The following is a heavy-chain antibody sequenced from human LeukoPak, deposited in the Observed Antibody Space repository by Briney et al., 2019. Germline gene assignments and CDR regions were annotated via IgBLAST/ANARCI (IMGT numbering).Heavy chain of an antibody. CDR3: AKDLERHIVVVTASAVDY. Sequence: GTSLRLSCAASGFTFSSYGMHWVRQAPGKGLEWVAVISSDGSNKYYADSVKGRFTISRDNSKNTLYLQMNSLRAEDTAMYYCAKDLERHIVVVTASAVDYWGQGTLVTVSS. CDR2: ISSDGSNK. CDR1: GFTFSSYG. V-gene: IGHV3-30*18. J-gene: IGHJ4*02. D-gene: IGHD2-21*02.